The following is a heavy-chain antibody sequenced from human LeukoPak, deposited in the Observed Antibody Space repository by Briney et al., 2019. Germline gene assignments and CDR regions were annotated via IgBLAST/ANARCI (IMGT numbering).Heavy chain of an antibody. CDR1: GFSFSSYD. CDR3: ATDDAATARASGMDV. V-gene: IGHV3-21*01. Sequence: GGSLRLSCAASGFSFSSYDMNWVRQAPGKGLEWVSYISRTSSHIYYADSVRGRFTISRDNAENSLYLQMHSLRGEDTAVYYCATDDAATARASGMDVWGKGTTVSVSS. J-gene: IGHJ6*04. D-gene: IGHD6-6*01. CDR2: ISRTSSHI.